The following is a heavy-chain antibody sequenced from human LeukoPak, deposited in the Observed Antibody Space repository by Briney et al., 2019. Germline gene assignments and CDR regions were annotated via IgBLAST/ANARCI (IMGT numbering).Heavy chain of an antibody. CDR1: GYTLTELS. CDR3: AREIAVAGRYYFDY. V-gene: IGHV1-24*01. CDR2: FDPEDGET. D-gene: IGHD6-19*01. J-gene: IGHJ4*02. Sequence: ASVKVSCKVSGYTLTELSMHWVRQAPGKGLEWMGGFDPEDGETIYAQKFQGRVTITTDESTSTAYMELSSLRSEDTAVYYCAREIAVAGRYYFDYWGQGTLVTVSS.